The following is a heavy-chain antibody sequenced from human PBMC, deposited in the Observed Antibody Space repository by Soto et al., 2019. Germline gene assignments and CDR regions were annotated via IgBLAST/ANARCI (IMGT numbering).Heavy chain of an antibody. V-gene: IGHV3-74*01. CDR2: INSDGSST. CDR1: GFTFSSYW. J-gene: IGHJ6*02. CDR3: ARDLITIFGVVITQDYGMDV. D-gene: IGHD3-3*01. Sequence: GGSLRLSCAASGFTFSSYWMHWIRQAPGKGLVWVSRINSDGSSTSYADSVKGRFTISRDNAKNTLYLQMNSLRAEDTAVYYCARDLITIFGVVITQDYGMDVWGQGTTVTVSS.